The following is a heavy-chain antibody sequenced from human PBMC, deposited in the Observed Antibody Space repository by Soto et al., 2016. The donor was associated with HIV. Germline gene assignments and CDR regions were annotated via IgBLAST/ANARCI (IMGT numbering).Heavy chain of an antibody. V-gene: IGHV3-30*04. D-gene: IGHD1-26*01. CDR2: ISYDGSNK. CDR1: GFTFSSYA. J-gene: IGHJ1*01. CDR3: ARDIGGN. Sequence: VQLVESGGGVVQPGRSLRLSCAASGFTFSSYAMHWVRQAPGKGLEWVAVISYDGSNKYYADSVKGRFTISRDNSKNTLYLQMNSLRAEDTAVYYCARDIGGNWGQGTRGHRLL.